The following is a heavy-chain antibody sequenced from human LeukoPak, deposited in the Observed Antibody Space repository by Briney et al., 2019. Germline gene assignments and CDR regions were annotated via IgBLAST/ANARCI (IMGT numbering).Heavy chain of an antibody. V-gene: IGHV4-4*09. CDR1: GGSISNYY. D-gene: IGHD4-23*01. CDR3: ARNPQYYGDNFGDWFDP. J-gene: IGHJ5*02. Sequence: PSETLSLTCTVSGGSISNYYWSWLRQPPGKGLEWIGYIYTTGSTNYNPSLKSRVTISLDTSKNQFSLKLNSVTAADTAVYYCARNPQYYGDNFGDWFDPWGQGTLVTVSS. CDR2: IYTTGST.